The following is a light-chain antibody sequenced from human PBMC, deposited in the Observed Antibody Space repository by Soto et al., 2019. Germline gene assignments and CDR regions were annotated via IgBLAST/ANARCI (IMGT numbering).Light chain of an antibody. CDR3: QRYNNRPPWT. Sequence: EIVMTQSPATLSVSPGERATLSCRASQSVGSNLAWYQQKPGQAPRLRMYGASTRATGIPARFSGSGSGAEFTLTISSLQSEDFAVYYCQRYNNRPPWTFGQGTKVDSK. J-gene: IGKJ1*01. CDR2: GAS. CDR1: QSVGSN. V-gene: IGKV3-15*01.